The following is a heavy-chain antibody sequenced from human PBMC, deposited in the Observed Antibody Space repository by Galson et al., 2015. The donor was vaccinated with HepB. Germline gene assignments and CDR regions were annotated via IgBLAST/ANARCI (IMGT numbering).Heavy chain of an antibody. CDR2: IKPDGSEK. V-gene: IGHV3-7*01. D-gene: IGHD3-16*01. J-gene: IGHJ4*02. CDR1: GFTFSPYW. Sequence: SLRLSCAASGFTFSPYWISWARQAPGEGLEWVAIIKPDGSEKYYVDSVRGRFTISRDNAKNSLYLQMNSLRAEDTAMYYCTSRRGDYWGQGTVVTVSS. CDR3: TSRRGDY.